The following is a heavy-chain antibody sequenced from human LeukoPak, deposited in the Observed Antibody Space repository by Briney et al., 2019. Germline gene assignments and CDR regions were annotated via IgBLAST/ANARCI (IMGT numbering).Heavy chain of an antibody. CDR2: IWYDGSNQ. Sequence: PGGSLRLSCAASGFTFSSYVMIWVRQAPGKGLEWVAVIWYDGSNQNYADSVKGRFTISRDNSKNTLYLQMNSLRVEDTAVYYCARGNLRGGHYFDYWGQGTLVTVSS. CDR3: ARGNLRGGHYFDY. CDR1: GFTFSSYV. V-gene: IGHV3-33*08. D-gene: IGHD3-10*01. J-gene: IGHJ4*02.